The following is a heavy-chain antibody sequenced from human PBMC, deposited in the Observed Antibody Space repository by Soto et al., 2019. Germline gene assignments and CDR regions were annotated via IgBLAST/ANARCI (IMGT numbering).Heavy chain of an antibody. CDR1: GGSFSGYY. V-gene: IGHV4-34*01. J-gene: IGHJ4*02. D-gene: IGHD2-15*01. CDR3: ARSLVVVAATNFDY. CDR2: INHSGST. Sequence: PSETLSLTYAVYGGSFSGYYWSWIRQPPGKGLEWIGEINHSGSTNYNPSLKSRVTISVDTSKNQFSLKLSSVTAADTAVYYCARSLVVVAATNFDYWGQGTLVTVSS.